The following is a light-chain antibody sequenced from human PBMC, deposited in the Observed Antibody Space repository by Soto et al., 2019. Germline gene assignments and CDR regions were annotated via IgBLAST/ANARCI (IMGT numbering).Light chain of an antibody. J-gene: IGLJ2*01. Sequence: HSALTQPASVSGSPGQSITISCTGTSSDVGSYNLVSWYQQHPGKAPKLMSYEVSKRPSGVSNRFSGSKSGNTASLTISGLQAEDEADYYCCSYAGSSTYVVFGGGTKLTVL. CDR1: SSDVGSYNL. CDR3: CSYAGSSTYVV. CDR2: EVS. V-gene: IGLV2-23*02.